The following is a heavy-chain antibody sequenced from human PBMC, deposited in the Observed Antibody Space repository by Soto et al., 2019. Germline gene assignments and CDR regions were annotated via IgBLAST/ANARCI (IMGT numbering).Heavy chain of an antibody. J-gene: IGHJ4*02. CDR2: ISGSGGST. D-gene: IGHD6-13*01. CDR3: AKDHFPPMSGTIDY. V-gene: IGHV3-23*01. CDR1: GFTFSSYA. Sequence: GGSLRLSCAASGFTFSSYAMSWVRQAPGKGLEWVSAISGSGGSTYYADSVKGRFTISRDNSKNTLYLQMNSLRAEDTAVYYCAKDHFPPMSGTIDYWGQGTLVTVSS.